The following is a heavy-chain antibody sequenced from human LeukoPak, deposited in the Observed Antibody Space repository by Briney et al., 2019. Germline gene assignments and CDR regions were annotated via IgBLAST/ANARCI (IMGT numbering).Heavy chain of an antibody. V-gene: IGHV3-74*01. CDR1: GFTFSSYE. D-gene: IGHD5-18*01. Sequence: GGSLRLSCAASGFTFSSYEMNWVRQAPGKGLVWVSRINSDGSSTSYADSVKGRFTISRDNAKNTLFLQMNSLRAEDTAVYYCARDDPGSYGPDDLDYWGQGTLVTVSS. CDR2: INSDGSST. J-gene: IGHJ4*02. CDR3: ARDDPGSYGPDDLDY.